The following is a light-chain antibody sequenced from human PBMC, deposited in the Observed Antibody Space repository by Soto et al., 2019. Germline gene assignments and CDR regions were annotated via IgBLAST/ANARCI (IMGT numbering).Light chain of an antibody. CDR3: SLYTTSITLV. CDR2: EVS. CDR1: SSDIGDFNY. J-gene: IGLJ2*01. V-gene: IGLV2-14*01. Sequence: QSGLTQPASVSGSPGQSITISCTGTSSDIGDFNYVSWYQQHPGKAPKLLISEVSYRPSGVSTRFSGSKSGNTASLTISGLQAEDEVDYYCSLYTTSITLVFGGGTQLTVL.